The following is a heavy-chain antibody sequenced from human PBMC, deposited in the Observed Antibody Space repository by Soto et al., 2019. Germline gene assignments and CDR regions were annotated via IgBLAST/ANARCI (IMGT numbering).Heavy chain of an antibody. J-gene: IGHJ6*02. CDR2: MNPRSGGT. V-gene: IGHV1-2*02. D-gene: IGHD2-2*01. Sequence: GASVKVSCKASGYTFTNYYMHWVRQAPVQGLEWMGWMNPRSGGTKYAQAFQDRVTMTRDACIITAYMEVTSLSHGDTAVYFCARSDESTSYPLDLWG. CDR3: ARSDESTSYPLDL. CDR1: GYTFTNYY.